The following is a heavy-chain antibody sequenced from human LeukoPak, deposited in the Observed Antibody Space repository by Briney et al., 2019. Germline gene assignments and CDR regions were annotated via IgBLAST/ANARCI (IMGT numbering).Heavy chain of an antibody. V-gene: IGHV4-39*01. CDR1: GDSISSITYY. Sequence: SETLSLTCTVSGDSISSITYYWGWVRQPPGKGLEWIATIYYSGTTQYNPSLKSRVTISVDTSKNQFSLNLSSVTAADTAVYYCAGGATYYYDSSGSLLDSWGQGTLVTVSS. J-gene: IGHJ4*02. CDR2: IYYSGTT. CDR3: AGGATYYYDSSGSLLDS. D-gene: IGHD3-22*01.